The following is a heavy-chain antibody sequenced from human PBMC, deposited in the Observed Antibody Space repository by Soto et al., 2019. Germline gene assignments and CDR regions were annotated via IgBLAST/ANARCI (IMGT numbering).Heavy chain of an antibody. Sequence: ASVKVSCKASGYTFTGYYMHWVRQAPGQGLEWMGWINPNTGGANYAQKFQGRVTMTRDTSINTVYMELTGLRSDDTAVYYCARDEGFCKSTTCPGWLDPWGQGALVTVSS. CDR2: INPNTGGA. V-gene: IGHV1-2*02. CDR1: GYTFTGYY. D-gene: IGHD2-2*01. J-gene: IGHJ5*02. CDR3: ARDEGFCKSTTCPGWLDP.